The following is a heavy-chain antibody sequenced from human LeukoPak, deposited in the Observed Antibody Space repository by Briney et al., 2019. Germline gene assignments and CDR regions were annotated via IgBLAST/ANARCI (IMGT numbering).Heavy chain of an antibody. CDR1: GFTFSSYA. CDR3: ARDWVNSGYDRYYYYYYMDV. J-gene: IGHJ6*03. V-gene: IGHV3-30*04. CDR2: ISYDGSNK. Sequence: GGSLRLSCAASGFTFSSYAMHWVRQAPGKGLEWVAVISYDGSNKYYADSVKGRFTISRDNSKNTLYLQMNSLRSDDTAVYYCARDWVNSGYDRYYYYYYMDVWGKGTTVTVSS. D-gene: IGHD5-12*01.